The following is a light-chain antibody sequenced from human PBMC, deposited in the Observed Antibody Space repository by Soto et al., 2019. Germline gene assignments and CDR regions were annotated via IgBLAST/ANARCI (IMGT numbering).Light chain of an antibody. CDR2: GAS. CDR1: QSVSSSY. Sequence: EIVLTQSPGTLSLSPGERATLSCRASQSVSSSYLAWYQQKPGQAPRLLMFGASSRATGIPDRFSGSGSGPDFTLTISRLEPEDFAVYYCQQYGSSRLTFGQGTKVEIK. V-gene: IGKV3-20*01. CDR3: QQYGSSRLT. J-gene: IGKJ1*01.